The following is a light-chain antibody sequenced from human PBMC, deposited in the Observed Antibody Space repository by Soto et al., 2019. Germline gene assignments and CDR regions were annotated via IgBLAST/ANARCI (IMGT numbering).Light chain of an antibody. V-gene: IGLV2-14*01. CDR3: SSYTSSSTLVV. CDR1: SSDVGGYNY. J-gene: IGLJ2*01. Sequence: QSVLTQPPSVSGAPRQRVTISCTGTSSDVGGYNYVSWYQQHPGKAPKLMIYDVSNRPSGVSNRFSGSKSGNTASLTISGLQAEDEADYYCSSYTSSSTLVVFGGGTKLTVL. CDR2: DVS.